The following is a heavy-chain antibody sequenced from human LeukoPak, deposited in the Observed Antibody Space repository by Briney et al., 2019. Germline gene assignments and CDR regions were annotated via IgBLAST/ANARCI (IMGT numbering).Heavy chain of an antibody. V-gene: IGHV3-48*01. D-gene: IGHD6-13*01. J-gene: IGHJ4*02. CDR3: ARSRPGTEAGQPNFDY. CDR1: GFPFSTYS. CDR2: ISGISSII. Sequence: GGSLRLSCAASGFPFSTYSMSWVRQAPGKGLEWVSYISGISSIIYYADSVKGRFTISRDNARSSLYLQMNSLRAEDTAVYYCARSRPGTEAGQPNFDYWGQGTLVTVSS.